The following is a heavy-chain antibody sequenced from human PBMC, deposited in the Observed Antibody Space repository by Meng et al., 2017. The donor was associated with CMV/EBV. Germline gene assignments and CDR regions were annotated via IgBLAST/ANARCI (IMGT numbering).Heavy chain of an antibody. CDR1: GGTFSSYA. D-gene: IGHD2-2*01. CDR2: IIPIFGTA. J-gene: IGHJ4*02. V-gene: IGHV1-69*05. CDR3: AFSDCSSTSCWFDY. Sequence: SVKVSCKASGGTFSSYAVSWVRQAPGQGLEWMRGIIPIFGTANYAQKFQGRVTITTDESTSTAYMELSSLRSEDTAVYYCAFSDCSSTSCWFDYWGQGTLVTVSS.